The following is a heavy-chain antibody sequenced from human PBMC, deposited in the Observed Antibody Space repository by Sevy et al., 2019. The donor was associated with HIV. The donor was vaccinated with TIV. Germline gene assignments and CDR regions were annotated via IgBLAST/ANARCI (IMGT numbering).Heavy chain of an antibody. CDR2: INGGGGGT. CDR1: GFPFSSYA. Sequence: GGSLRLSCAASGFPFSSYAMSWVRQAPGKGLEWVSVINGGGGGTYYAASVKGRFTISRDNSKNTLYLLLNSLRAEDTAVYYCAKDGHYYDSSADYLNYFDYWGQGTLVTVSS. V-gene: IGHV3-23*01. D-gene: IGHD3-22*01. J-gene: IGHJ4*02. CDR3: AKDGHYYDSSADYLNYFDY.